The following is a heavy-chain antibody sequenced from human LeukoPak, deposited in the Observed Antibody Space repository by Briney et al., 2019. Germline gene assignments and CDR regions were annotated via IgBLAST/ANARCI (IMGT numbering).Heavy chain of an antibody. CDR3: ASCVAAAGFYYYYMDV. CDR2: ISAYNGNT. V-gene: IGHV1-18*01. CDR1: GYTFTSYG. D-gene: IGHD6-13*01. Sequence: ASVKVSCKASGYTFTSYGISWVRQAPGQGLEWMGWISAYNGNTNYAQKLQGRVTMTTDTSTSTAYMELRSLRSEDTAVYYCASCVAAAGFYYYYMDVWGKGTTVTVSS. J-gene: IGHJ6*03.